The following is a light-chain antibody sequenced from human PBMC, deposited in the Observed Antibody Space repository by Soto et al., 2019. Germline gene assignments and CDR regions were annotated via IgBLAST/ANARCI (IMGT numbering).Light chain of an antibody. J-gene: IGKJ4*01. CDR2: GAS. CDR3: QQYGGSLT. CDR1: QSVSSSY. V-gene: IGKV3-20*01. Sequence: EIVLTQSPGTLSLSPGERATLSCSASQSVSSSYLAWYQQKPGQAPRLLIYGASSRATGIPDRFSGSGSGTDFTLTISRLEPEDFPVYYCQQYGGSLTFGGGTKVEI.